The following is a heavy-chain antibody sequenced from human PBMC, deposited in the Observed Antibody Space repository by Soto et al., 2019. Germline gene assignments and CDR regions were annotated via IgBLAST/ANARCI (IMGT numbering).Heavy chain of an antibody. V-gene: IGHV1-8*01. CDR2: MKHNSGNT. CDR1: GYTFTSYD. Sequence: ASVQVSCKASGYTFTSYDINWVRQATGQGLEGMGWMKHNSGNTGYAQKFQGRVTMTRNTSISTAYMELSSLRSEDTAVYYCARGSVSYYDFWSGFEGVDYWGQGTLVTVSS. J-gene: IGHJ4*02. CDR3: ARGSVSYYDFWSGFEGVDY. D-gene: IGHD3-3*01.